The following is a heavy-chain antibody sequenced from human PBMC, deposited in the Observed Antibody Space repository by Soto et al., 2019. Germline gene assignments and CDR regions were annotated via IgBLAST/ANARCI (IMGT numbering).Heavy chain of an antibody. CDR3: ARDPFDCGDECSSNY. CDR2: ISSSSSSK. Sequence: GGTLRLSCAASGFTFSKYRMNWVRQAPGKGLEWVSYISSSSSSKFYADSVKDRFTISRDNAKSLLYLQMNSLRAEDTAVYYCARDPFDCGDECSSNYWGQGTRVTVSS. CDR1: GFTFSKYR. V-gene: IGHV3-21*06. J-gene: IGHJ4*02. D-gene: IGHD2-21*01.